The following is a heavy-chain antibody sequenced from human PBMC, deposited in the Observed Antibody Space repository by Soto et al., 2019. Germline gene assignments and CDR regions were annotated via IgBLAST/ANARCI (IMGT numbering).Heavy chain of an antibody. D-gene: IGHD2-2*01. J-gene: IGHJ5*02. CDR1: GYSISSGYY. Sequence: SETLSLTCAVSGYSISSGYYWGWVRQPPGQGPEWIGTIYHNGRTYYNPSLNSRVTMSVDTSKNQFSLRLSSGSAADTALYYCARCSLVVVPAPGFDPWGRGTLVTVSS. CDR2: IYHNGRT. V-gene: IGHV4-38-2*01. CDR3: ARCSLVVVPAPGFDP.